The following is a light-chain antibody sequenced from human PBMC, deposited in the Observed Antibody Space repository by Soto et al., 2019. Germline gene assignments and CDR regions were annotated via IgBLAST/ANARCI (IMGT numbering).Light chain of an antibody. Sequence: QSALTQPASVSGSPGQSITISCTGTSSDVGSYNLVSWYQQHPGKAPKLMIYEGTKRPSGVSNRFSGSKSASTASLTISGLQAEDEADYYCCSYAGTSTSVFGGGTKLTVL. CDR1: SSDVGSYNL. CDR2: EGT. J-gene: IGLJ3*02. CDR3: CSYAGTSTSV. V-gene: IGLV2-23*01.